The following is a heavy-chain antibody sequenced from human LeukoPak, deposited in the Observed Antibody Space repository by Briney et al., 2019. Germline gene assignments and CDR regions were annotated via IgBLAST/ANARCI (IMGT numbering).Heavy chain of an antibody. Sequence: ASVKVSCKASGYTFTSYDINWVRQATGQGLEWMGWMNPNSGNTGYAQKFQGRVTITRNTSISTAYMELSSLRSEDTAVYYCARDAAMDYNYYYMDVWGKGTTVTVSS. CDR3: ARDAAMDYNYYYMDV. V-gene: IGHV1-8*03. CDR1: GYTFTSYD. D-gene: IGHD2-2*01. CDR2: MNPNSGNT. J-gene: IGHJ6*03.